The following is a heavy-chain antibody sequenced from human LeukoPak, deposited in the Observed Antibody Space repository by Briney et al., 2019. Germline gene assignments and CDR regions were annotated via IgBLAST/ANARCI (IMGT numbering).Heavy chain of an antibody. CDR2: ISGSGGST. CDR3: ATVYSGYDYYFDY. Sequence: GGSLRLSCAATGFTFSSYAMSWVRQAPGRGLEWVSAISGSGGSTYYAGSVKGRFTISRDNSKNRLYLQMNSLRAEDTAVYYCATVYSGYDYYFDYWGQGTLVTVSS. D-gene: IGHD5-12*01. J-gene: IGHJ4*02. CDR1: GFTFSSYA. V-gene: IGHV3-23*01.